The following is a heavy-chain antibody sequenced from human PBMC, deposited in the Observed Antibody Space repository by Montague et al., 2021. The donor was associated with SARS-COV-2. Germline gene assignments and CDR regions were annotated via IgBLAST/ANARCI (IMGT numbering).Heavy chain of an antibody. V-gene: IGHV3-30*09. D-gene: IGHD6-19*01. J-gene: IGHJ4*02. CDR1: GFAFNNYA. Sequence: SLRLSCAASGFAFNNYAMHWVRQAPGKGLEWVAIISYDGSNKYYADSVKGRFAISRDNSKNTLYLQMSSLRAEDTAVYYCVRASLIKARIAVAGTTVYWGQGTLVTISS. CDR3: VRASLIKARIAVAGTTVY. CDR2: ISYDGSNK.